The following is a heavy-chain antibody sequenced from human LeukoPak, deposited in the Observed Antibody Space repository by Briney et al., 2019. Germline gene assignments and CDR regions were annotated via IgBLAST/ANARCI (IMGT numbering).Heavy chain of an antibody. J-gene: IGHJ5*02. D-gene: IGHD3-10*01. Sequence: ASVKVSCKASGYTFTSYAMHWVRQAPGQRLEWMGWINAGNGNTKYSQKFQGRVTITRDTSASTAYMELSSLRPEDTAVYYCARGRRLLWFGEPNWFDPWGQGTLVTVSS. CDR1: GYTFTSYA. V-gene: IGHV1-3*01. CDR3: ARGRRLLWFGEPNWFDP. CDR2: INAGNGNT.